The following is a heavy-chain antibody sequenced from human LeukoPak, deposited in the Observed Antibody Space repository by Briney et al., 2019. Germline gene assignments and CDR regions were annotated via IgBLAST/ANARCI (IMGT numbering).Heavy chain of an antibody. Sequence: SETVSLTCTVSGGSVNSGSGSYYWSWIRQPPGKGLEWIGYNYYSGSTNYNPSLKSRVTISVDTSKNQFSLKVSSVTAADTAVYYCARGLYYFDYWGQGTLVTVSS. CDR1: GGSVNSGSGSYY. V-gene: IGHV4-61*01. D-gene: IGHD2-2*01. CDR3: ARGLYYFDY. J-gene: IGHJ4*02. CDR2: NYYSGST.